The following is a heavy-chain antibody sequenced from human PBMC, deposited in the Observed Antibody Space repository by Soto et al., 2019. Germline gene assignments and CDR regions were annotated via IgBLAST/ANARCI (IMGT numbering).Heavy chain of an antibody. D-gene: IGHD6-13*01. CDR2: ISNNGAHT. J-gene: IGHJ6*03. CDR3: ARRGYGSRWPNVYMDV. V-gene: IGHV3-64*01. Sequence: PGGSLRLSSAASGFTLINYEMHWVRQAPGKGLEYVSGISNNGAHTDYAKSVKGRFTISRDNSENTLYLQMGSLRAEDMALYYCARRGYGSRWPNVYMDVWGKGTTVTVSS. CDR1: GFTLINYE.